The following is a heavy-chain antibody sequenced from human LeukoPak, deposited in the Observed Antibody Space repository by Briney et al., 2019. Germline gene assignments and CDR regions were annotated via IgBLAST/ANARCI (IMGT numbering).Heavy chain of an antibody. CDR1: GFNFDDYT. J-gene: IGHJ4*02. D-gene: IGHD1-26*01. CDR3: AKDKGSGVGAMDY. CDR2: INWESGST. Sequence: GGSLRLSCAASGFNFDDYTMHWVRQAPGKGLEWVSLINWESGSTYYADSVKGRFTISRDNSKNSLYLQMKSLRTEDTALYYCAKDKGSGVGAMDYWGQGTLVTVSS. V-gene: IGHV3-43*01.